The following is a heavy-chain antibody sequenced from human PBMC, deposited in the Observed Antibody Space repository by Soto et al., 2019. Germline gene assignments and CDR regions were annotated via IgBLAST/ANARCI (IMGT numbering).Heavy chain of an antibody. J-gene: IGHJ6*02. CDR1: GYTFTSYY. CDR2: INPSGGST. V-gene: IGHV1-46*01. Sequence: QVQLVQSGAEVKKPGASVKVSCKASGYTFTSYYMHWVRQAPGQGLEWMGIINPSGGSTSYVQKCKGRDTMTRDTSTITVSMELSSLRSEDTAVYYCAGEQLIQLWYQNYCYCGMDVWGQGTTVTVSS. D-gene: IGHD5-18*01. CDR3: AGEQLIQLWYQNYCYCGMDV.